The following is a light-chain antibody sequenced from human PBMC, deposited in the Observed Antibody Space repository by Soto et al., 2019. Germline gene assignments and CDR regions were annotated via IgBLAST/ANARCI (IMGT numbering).Light chain of an antibody. Sequence: MTQSPAVVSVSIGERVTISCRASQSISSNLVWYHQKPGQAPRLLIYAACTRPTVIPARFSGSGSGTEFTLTISSLQPEDFATYYCLQHNNYPLTFGGGTKVDIK. J-gene: IGKJ4*01. CDR2: AAC. V-gene: IGKV3-15*01. CDR1: QSISSN. CDR3: LQHNNYPLT.